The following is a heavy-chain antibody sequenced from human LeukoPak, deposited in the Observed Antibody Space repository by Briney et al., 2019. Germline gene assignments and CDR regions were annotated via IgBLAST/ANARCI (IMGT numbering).Heavy chain of an antibody. V-gene: IGHV3-74*01. CDR3: AKVDGSGNSIFDY. CDR1: GFTFNTYW. CDR2: INPDGRTT. J-gene: IGHJ4*02. D-gene: IGHD3-22*01. Sequence: GGSLRLSCAASGFTFNTYWMHWVRQAPGKGLVWVSRINPDGRTTNYAGSVKGRFTISRDNAKNTLYLQMNSLRVEDTATYYCAKVDGSGNSIFDYWGQGTLVPVSS.